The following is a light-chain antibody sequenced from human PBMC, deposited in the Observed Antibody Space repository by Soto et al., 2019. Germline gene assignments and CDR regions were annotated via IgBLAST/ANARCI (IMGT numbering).Light chain of an antibody. V-gene: IGKV3-20*01. CDR1: QSVSGNY. Sequence: EIVMTQSPGTLSLSPGEAATLSCSSSQSVSGNYLAWYQQKPGQSPRLVIYDASSGATGIPDRFSGSGSGTDFTLTISRLEPEDFAVYFCYQYDSSPWTFGQGTKVDIK. CDR3: YQYDSSPWT. CDR2: DAS. J-gene: IGKJ1*01.